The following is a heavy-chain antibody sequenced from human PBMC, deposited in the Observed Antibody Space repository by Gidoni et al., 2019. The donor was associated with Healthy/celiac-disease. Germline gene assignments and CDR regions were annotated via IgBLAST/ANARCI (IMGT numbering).Heavy chain of an antibody. CDR3: ARTPNYYYDSSGYSVYYFDY. D-gene: IGHD3-22*01. J-gene: IGHJ4*02. Sequence: QVQLVQSGAEVKKPGSSVKVSCQASGGTFSSHSISWVRQAPGPGLEWPGGIIPIFGTANYAQKFQGRVTITADESTSTADMELSSLRSEDTAVYDCARTPNYYYDSSGYSVYYFDYWGQGTLVTVSS. V-gene: IGHV1-69*01. CDR2: IIPIFGTA. CDR1: GGTFSSHS.